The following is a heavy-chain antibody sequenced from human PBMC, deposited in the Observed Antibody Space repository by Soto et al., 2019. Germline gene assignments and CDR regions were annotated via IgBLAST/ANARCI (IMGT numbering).Heavy chain of an antibody. CDR3: ARRFCRAGSCYSAFDI. CDR1: GYSFTSYW. J-gene: IGHJ3*02. CDR2: IYPGDSDT. D-gene: IGHD2-15*01. Sequence: GESLKISCKGSGYSFTSYWIGWVRQMPGKGLEWMGIIYPGDSDTTYSPSFQGQVTISADKSISTAYLQWSSLEAPDTAMYYCARRFCRAGSCYSAFDIWGQGTMVTV. V-gene: IGHV5-51*01.